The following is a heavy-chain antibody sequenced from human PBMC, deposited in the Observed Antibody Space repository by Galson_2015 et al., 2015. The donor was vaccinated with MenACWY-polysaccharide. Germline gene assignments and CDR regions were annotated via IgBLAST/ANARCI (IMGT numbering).Heavy chain of an antibody. CDR1: GFAFSNYA. D-gene: IGHD1-26*01. Sequence: SLRLSCAASGFAFSNYAMTWVRQAPGKRLEWVSGISASGSTTFYADSVKGRFTISRDNLKNTVYLQMNSLRAEDVAIYYCAKALAVGATTGPFDSWGQGTLVAVSS. CDR3: AKALAVGATTGPFDS. V-gene: IGHV3-23*01. J-gene: IGHJ4*02. CDR2: ISASGSTT.